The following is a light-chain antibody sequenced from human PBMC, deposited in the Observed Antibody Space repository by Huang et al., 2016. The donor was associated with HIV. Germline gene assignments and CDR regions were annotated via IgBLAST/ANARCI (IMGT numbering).Light chain of an antibody. Sequence: EIVLTQSPGTLALSPGERATLSCRASQSISSSYLAWYHQQPGQAPRLVIYGASSRVSGIPYRFSGSGSGTDFTLTISRLEPEDFAVYYCQQYGSSPPTFGQGTKVEIK. CDR2: GAS. CDR3: QQYGSSPPT. CDR1: QSISSSY. J-gene: IGKJ1*01. V-gene: IGKV3-20*01.